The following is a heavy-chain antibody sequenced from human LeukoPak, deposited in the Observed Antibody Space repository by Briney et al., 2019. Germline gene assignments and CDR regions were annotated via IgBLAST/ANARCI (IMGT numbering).Heavy chain of an antibody. D-gene: IGHD6-13*01. J-gene: IGHJ5*02. V-gene: IGHV4-4*02. Sequence: KASGTLSLTCAVSGGSISSDNWWSWVRQPPGKGLEWIGEIYHSGSTNYNPSLKSRVTISVDTSKNQFSLKLSSVTAADTAVYYCAKDFRPGYSRDNWFDPWGQGTLVTVSS. CDR2: IYHSGST. CDR3: AKDFRPGYSRDNWFDP. CDR1: GGSISSDNW.